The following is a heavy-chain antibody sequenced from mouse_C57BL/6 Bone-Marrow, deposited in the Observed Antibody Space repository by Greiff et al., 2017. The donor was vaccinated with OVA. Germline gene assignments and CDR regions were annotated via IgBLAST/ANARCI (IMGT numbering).Heavy chain of an antibody. CDR1: GISITTGNYR. Sequence: EVMLVESGPGLVKPSQTVFLTCTVTGISITTGNYRWSWIRQFPGNKLEWIGYIYYSGTITYNPSLTSRTTITRDTPKNQFFLEMNSLTAEDTATYYCARDQSYDGYFYYFDYWGQGTTLTVSS. J-gene: IGHJ2*01. D-gene: IGHD2-3*01. CDR2: IYYSGTI. CDR3: ARDQSYDGYFYYFDY. V-gene: IGHV3-5*01.